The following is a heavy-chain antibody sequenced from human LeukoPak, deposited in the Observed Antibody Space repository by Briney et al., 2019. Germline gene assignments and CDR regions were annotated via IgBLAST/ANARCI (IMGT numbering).Heavy chain of an antibody. CDR3: ARDRRADFYEGASPHQFDP. Sequence: ASVKVSCKASGYSFTSHALNWLRQAPGQGPEWMGWLNTNTGNPTYAQGFTGRYVFSLDTSVSTAYLQISSLKAEDTAVYYCARDRRADFYEGASPHQFDPWGQGTLVTVSS. D-gene: IGHD3-3*01. CDR1: GYSFTSHA. CDR2: LNTNTGNP. V-gene: IGHV7-4-1*02. J-gene: IGHJ5*02.